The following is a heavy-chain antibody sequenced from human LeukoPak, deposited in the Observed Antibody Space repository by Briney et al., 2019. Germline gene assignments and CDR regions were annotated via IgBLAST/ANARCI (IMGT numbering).Heavy chain of an antibody. J-gene: IGHJ4*02. CDR1: GGSISSGGYY. CDR2: IYYSGST. CDR3: ARVYCSGGSCSTFDY. V-gene: IGHV4-31*03. Sequence: SXTLXLTCTVSGGSISSGGYYWSWIRQHPGKGLEWIGYIYYSGSTYYNASLKSRVTISVDTSKNQFSLKLSSVTAADTAVYYCARVYCSGGSCSTFDYWGQGTLVTVSS. D-gene: IGHD2-15*01.